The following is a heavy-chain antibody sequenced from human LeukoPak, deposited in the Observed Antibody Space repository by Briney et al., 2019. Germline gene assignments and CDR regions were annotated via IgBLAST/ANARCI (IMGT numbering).Heavy chain of an antibody. J-gene: IGHJ6*03. CDR1: GGSISSYY. V-gene: IGHV4-34*01. D-gene: IGHD3-10*01. CDR3: ARGRGYYYYMDV. CDR2: INHSGST. Sequence: SETLSLTCTVSGGSISSYYWSWIRQPPGKGLEWIGEINHSGSTNYNPSLKSRVTISVDTSKNQFSLKLSSVTAADTAVYYCARGRGYYYYMDVWGKGTTVTVSS.